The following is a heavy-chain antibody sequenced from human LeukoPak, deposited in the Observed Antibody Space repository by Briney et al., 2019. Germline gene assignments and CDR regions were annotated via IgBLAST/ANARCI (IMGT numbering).Heavy chain of an antibody. D-gene: IGHD3-10*01. CDR3: AKSNGYGLVDI. J-gene: IGHJ3*02. Sequence: SETLSLTCTVSGGSISSYYWSWIRQPPGKGREWIGYIHYSGSTHYNPSLKSRVTISVDTSKNQVSLKLRSVTAADTAVYYCAKSNGYGLVDIWGQGTMVTVSS. CDR2: IHYSGST. CDR1: GGSISSYY. V-gene: IGHV4-59*01.